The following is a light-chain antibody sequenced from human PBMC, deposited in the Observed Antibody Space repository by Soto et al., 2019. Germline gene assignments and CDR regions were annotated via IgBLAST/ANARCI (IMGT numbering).Light chain of an antibody. J-gene: IGKJ4*01. CDR3: QQRSNWPLT. V-gene: IGKV3-11*01. CDR1: QSVSTY. Sequence: EIVLTQSPATLSLSPGERATLSCRASQSVSTYVAWYQHKPGQAPRLLIYDASNRAAGIPARFSGSGSGTAFTLTISSLEPEDFAVYYCQQRSNWPLTFGGGTKVEIK. CDR2: DAS.